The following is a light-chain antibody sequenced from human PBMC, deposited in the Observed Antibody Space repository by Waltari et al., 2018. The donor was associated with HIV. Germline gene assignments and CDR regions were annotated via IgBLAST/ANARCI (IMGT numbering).Light chain of an antibody. CDR2: TAS. V-gene: IGKV1-39*01. CDR1: HSIDKY. CDR3: QQSYIRPST. Sequence: DIQMTQSPSPLSASLGDRATLTCRASHSIDKYLNWYQHKPGKAPKLLIYTASSLQSGVPSRFSGSGSGTDFTLTISSLQPEDFATYYCQQSYIRPSTFGQGTKLE. J-gene: IGKJ2*02.